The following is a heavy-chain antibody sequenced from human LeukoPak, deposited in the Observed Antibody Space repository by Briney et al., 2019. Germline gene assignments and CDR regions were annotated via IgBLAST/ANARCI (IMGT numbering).Heavy chain of an antibody. J-gene: IGHJ4*02. CDR1: GFTFSDFW. CDR2: IRTDGGVT. Sequence: GGSLRLSCAASGFTFSDFWMHWVRQGPEKRLVWVARIRTDGGVTDYADSVKGRFTISRDNTKSTLYLQMNSPRVEDTAVYYCTRSLYSGTNSDYWGQGTLVTVSS. D-gene: IGHD1-26*01. V-gene: IGHV3-74*01. CDR3: TRSLYSGTNSDY.